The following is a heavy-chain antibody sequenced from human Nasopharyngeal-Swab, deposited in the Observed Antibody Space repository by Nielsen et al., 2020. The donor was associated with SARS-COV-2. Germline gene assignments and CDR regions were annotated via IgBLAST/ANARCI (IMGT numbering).Heavy chain of an antibody. Sequence: EGSLRLSCAASGFTFSSYEMNWVRQAPGKGLEWVSYISSSGSTIYYADSVKGRFTISRDNAKNSLYLQMNSLRAEDTAVYYCARGDCSSTSCYPPGYYYYGMDVWGQGTTVTVSS. CDR3: ARGDCSSTSCYPPGYYYYGMDV. D-gene: IGHD2-2*01. CDR1: GFTFSSYE. V-gene: IGHV3-48*03. CDR2: ISSSGSTI. J-gene: IGHJ6*02.